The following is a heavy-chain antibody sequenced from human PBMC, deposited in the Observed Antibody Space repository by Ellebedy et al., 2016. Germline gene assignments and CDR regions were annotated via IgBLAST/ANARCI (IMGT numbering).Heavy chain of an antibody. Sequence: ASVKVSCKASGGTFSSYAISWVRQAPGQGLEWMGGIIPILGIANYAQKFQGRVTITADKSTSTAYMELNRLRSDDTAVYYCAREVVSSWYDYWGQGTLVTVSS. J-gene: IGHJ4*02. D-gene: IGHD6-13*01. CDR3: AREVVSSWYDY. CDR2: IIPILGIA. CDR1: GGTFSSYA. V-gene: IGHV1-69*10.